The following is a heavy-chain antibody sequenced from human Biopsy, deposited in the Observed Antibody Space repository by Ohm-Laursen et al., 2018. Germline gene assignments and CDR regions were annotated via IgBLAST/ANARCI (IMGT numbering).Heavy chain of an antibody. D-gene: IGHD6-13*01. CDR1: GFTFDDYA. J-gene: IGHJ4*02. Sequence: SLRLSCAASGFTFDDYAMYRVRQAPGKGLEWVSGISWNSGSKGYADSVKGRFTISRDSAKNSLYLQMNSLRTEDTALYYCAKGAGSSRSQGFDYWGQGILVTVSS. CDR3: AKGAGSSRSQGFDY. CDR2: ISWNSGSK. V-gene: IGHV3-9*01.